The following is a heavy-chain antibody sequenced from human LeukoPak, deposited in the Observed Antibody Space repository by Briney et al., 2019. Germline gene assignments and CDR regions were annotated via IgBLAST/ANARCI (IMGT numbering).Heavy chain of an antibody. CDR3: ARAPTSGYDWMDY. Sequence: PSETLSLTCAVYGGSFSGYYWSWIRQPPGKGLERIGEINHSGSTNYNPSLKSRVTISVDTSKNQFSLKLSSVTAADTAVYYCARAPTSGYDWMDYWGQGTLVTVSS. V-gene: IGHV4-34*01. CDR1: GGSFSGYY. J-gene: IGHJ4*02. CDR2: INHSGST. D-gene: IGHD5-12*01.